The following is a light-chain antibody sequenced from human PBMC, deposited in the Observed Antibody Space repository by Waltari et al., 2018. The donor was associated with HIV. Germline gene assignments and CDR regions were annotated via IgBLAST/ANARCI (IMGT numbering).Light chain of an antibody. CDR3: QSAGGSGSYVV. J-gene: IGLJ2*01. Sequence: SYELTQPPSVSVSPGQTARITCSGDALPKQSAYWYQQKPGQAQVLVIYKNIERPSGIPARFSGSRSGTTVTLTISGVQAEDEADYHCQSAGGSGSYVVFGGGTKLTVL. V-gene: IGLV3-25*03. CDR1: ALPKQS. CDR2: KNI.